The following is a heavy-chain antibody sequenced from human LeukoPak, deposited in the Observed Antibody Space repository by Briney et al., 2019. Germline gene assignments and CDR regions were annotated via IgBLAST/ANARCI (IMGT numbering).Heavy chain of an antibody. CDR3: ARVTTVINTPFDY. CDR1: GFTFSDYY. V-gene: IGHV3-11*04. J-gene: IGHJ4*02. Sequence: GGSLRLSCAASGFTFSDYYMSWIRQAPGEGLEWVSYISSSGSTIYYADSVKGRFTISRDNAKNSLYLQMNSLRAEDTAVYYCARVTTVINTPFDYWGQGTLVTVSS. D-gene: IGHD4-17*01. CDR2: ISSSGSTI.